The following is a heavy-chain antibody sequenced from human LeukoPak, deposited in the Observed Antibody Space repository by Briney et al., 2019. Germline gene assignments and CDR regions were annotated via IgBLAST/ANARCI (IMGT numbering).Heavy chain of an antibody. CDR1: GFTFDDYT. Sequence: PGGSLRLSCAASGFTFDDYTMHWVCQAPGKGLEWVSLISWDGGSTYYADSVKGRFTISRDNSKNSLYLQMNSLRTEDTALYYCAKDITRYSSSWYVFDYWGQGTLVTVSS. D-gene: IGHD6-13*01. J-gene: IGHJ4*02. V-gene: IGHV3-43*01. CDR3: AKDITRYSSSWYVFDY. CDR2: ISWDGGST.